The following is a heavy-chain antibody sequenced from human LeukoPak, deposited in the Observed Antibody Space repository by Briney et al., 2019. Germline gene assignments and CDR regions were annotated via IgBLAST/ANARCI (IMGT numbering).Heavy chain of an antibody. CDR1: GGSLSGFY. CDR2: IKQSGKRNYNASLT. CDR3: ARVRHDPLEYGYYMDV. D-gene: IGHD2-2*01. V-gene: IGHV4-34*01. Sequence: PSETLSLTCAVYGGSLSGFYWTWLRQTPAKGVEWIGEIKQSGKRNYNASLTDYNPSLKSRVTISVASSKNQLSLKVNSMTPADTGVYYCARVRHDPLEYGYYMDVWGKGTTVTVSS. J-gene: IGHJ6*03.